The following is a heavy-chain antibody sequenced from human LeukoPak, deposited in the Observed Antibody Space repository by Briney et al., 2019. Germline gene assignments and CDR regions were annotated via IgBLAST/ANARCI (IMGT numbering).Heavy chain of an antibody. CDR3: ARVIYSSGWYSGGSYFDY. J-gene: IGHJ4*02. D-gene: IGHD6-19*01. CDR1: GGSIRSSSYY. Sequence: SETLSLTCTVSGGSIRSSSYYWGWIRQPPGKGLEWIGSIYYSGSTYYNPSLKSRVTISVDTSKNQFSLKLSSVTAADTAVYYCARVIYSSGWYSGGSYFDYWGQGTLVTVSS. CDR2: IYYSGST. V-gene: IGHV4-39*07.